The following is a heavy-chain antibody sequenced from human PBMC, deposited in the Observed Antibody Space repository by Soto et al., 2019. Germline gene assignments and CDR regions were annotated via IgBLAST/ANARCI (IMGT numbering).Heavy chain of an antibody. CDR1: GGSISSSNW. J-gene: IGHJ3*02. D-gene: IGHD6-19*01. Sequence: PSETLSLICAVSGGSISSSNWWSWVRQPPGKGLEWIGEIYHSGSTNYNPSLKSLVTISVDKSKNQFSLKLSSVTAADTAVYYCARVRERIAVAGTGDAFDIWGQGTMVTVSS. CDR2: IYHSGST. V-gene: IGHV4-4*02. CDR3: ARVRERIAVAGTGDAFDI.